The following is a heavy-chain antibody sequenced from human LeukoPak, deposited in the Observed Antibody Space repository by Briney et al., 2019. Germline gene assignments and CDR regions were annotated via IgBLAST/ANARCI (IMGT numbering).Heavy chain of an antibody. J-gene: IGHJ5*02. D-gene: IGHD2-15*01. Sequence: ASVKVSCKVSGYTLIELSIHWVRQAPGKGLEWMGGFDREDGETIYAQKFQGRVTMTEDTSTDTAYMELSRLRSDDTAVYYCARGRRIAATMAENWFDPWGQGTLVTVSS. V-gene: IGHV1-24*01. CDR3: ARGRRIAATMAENWFDP. CDR2: FDREDGET. CDR1: GYTLIELS.